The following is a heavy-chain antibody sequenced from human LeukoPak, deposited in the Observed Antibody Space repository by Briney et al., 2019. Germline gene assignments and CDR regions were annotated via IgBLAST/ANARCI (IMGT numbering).Heavy chain of an antibody. CDR3: ATGGRPGGMSYYYGMDV. Sequence: ASVKVSCKVSGYTLTELSMHWGRQAPGKGLEWMGGFDPEDGETIYAQKFQGRVTMTEDTSTDTAYMELSSLRSEDTAVYYCATGGRPGGMSYYYGMDVWGQGTTVTVSS. CDR1: GYTLTELS. D-gene: IGHD4-23*01. CDR2: FDPEDGET. J-gene: IGHJ6*02. V-gene: IGHV1-24*01.